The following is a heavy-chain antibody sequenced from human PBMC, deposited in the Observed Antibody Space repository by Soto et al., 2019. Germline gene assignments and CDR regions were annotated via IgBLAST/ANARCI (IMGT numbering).Heavy chain of an antibody. CDR3: ARFRCGSSACYYYYVMDV. J-gene: IGHJ6*02. CDR2: IYYSGST. V-gene: IGHV4-31*03. Sequence: PSETLSLTCTVSSGSISSGGYYWSWIRQHPEKGLEWIGHIYYSGSTDYNPSLKSRVTMSVDTSKSQFSLKLSSVTAADTAVYYCARFRCGSSACYYYYVMDVWGQGSTVTVSS. CDR1: SGSISSGGYY. D-gene: IGHD1-26*01.